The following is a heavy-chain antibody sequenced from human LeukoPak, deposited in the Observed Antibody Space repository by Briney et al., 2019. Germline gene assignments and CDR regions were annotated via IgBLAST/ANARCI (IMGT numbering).Heavy chain of an antibody. CDR2: ISSGSSTI. Sequence: GGSLRLSCAASRFTFNDYSVNWVRQAPGKGLEWGSYISSGSSTIYYADSVKGRFTISRDNANNSVYLQMNSLRAEDTAVYYCAREVVGATWYYYMDVWGKGTTVTVSS. J-gene: IGHJ6*03. CDR3: AREVVGATWYYYMDV. V-gene: IGHV3-48*01. CDR1: RFTFNDYS. D-gene: IGHD1-26*01.